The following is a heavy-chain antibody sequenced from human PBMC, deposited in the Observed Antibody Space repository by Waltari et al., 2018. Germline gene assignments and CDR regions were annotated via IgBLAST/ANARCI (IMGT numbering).Heavy chain of an antibody. J-gene: IGHJ4*02. CDR1: GFSLSDDC. D-gene: IGHD3-22*01. V-gene: IGHV3-72*01. Sequence: EVQLVDSGGALVQPGGSLRISCDASGFSLSDDCLNWGRQAPGKGLEWVGRVRTKSGHYSKHYPDSVKGRVTISREDSKNSLYLQMDSLETEDTAVYYCAAETYDSIGYYYFDYWGQGTPVTVSS. CDR3: AAETYDSIGYYYFDY. CDR2: VRTKSGHYSK.